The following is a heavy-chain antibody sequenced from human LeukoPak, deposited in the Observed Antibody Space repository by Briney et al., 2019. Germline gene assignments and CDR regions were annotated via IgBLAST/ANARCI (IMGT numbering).Heavy chain of an antibody. J-gene: IGHJ4*02. Sequence: GGSLRLSCAASGFTFSSYAMSWVRQAPGKGLEWVSVIYSGGSTYYADSVKGRFTISRDNSKNTLYLQMNSLRAEDTAVYYCARDLAVAGTHDYWGQGTLVTVSS. CDR2: IYSGGST. CDR1: GFTFSSYA. V-gene: IGHV3-53*01. D-gene: IGHD6-19*01. CDR3: ARDLAVAGTHDY.